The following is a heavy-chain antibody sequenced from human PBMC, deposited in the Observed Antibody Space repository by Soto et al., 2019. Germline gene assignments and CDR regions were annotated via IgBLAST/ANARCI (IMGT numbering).Heavy chain of an antibody. J-gene: IGHJ4*02. Sequence: QVQLVQSGAEAKKPGASVKVSCKASGYSFTGHYMYWVRQAPGPGLEWMGWINPNTGRATYAQKFQGRVTMTTDTPSSTGYMELTSLRSDDTAVYYCARPWSVAPLIDHLGQGTLVTVSS. CDR1: GYSFTGHY. D-gene: IGHD6-6*01. CDR3: ARPWSVAPLIDH. V-gene: IGHV1-2*02. CDR2: INPNTGRA.